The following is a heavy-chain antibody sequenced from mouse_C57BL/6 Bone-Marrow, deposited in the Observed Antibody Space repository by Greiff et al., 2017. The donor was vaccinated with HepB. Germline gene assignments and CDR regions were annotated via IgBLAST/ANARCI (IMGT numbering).Heavy chain of an antibody. V-gene: IGHV1-19*01. CDR1: GYTFTDYY. D-gene: IGHD1-1*01. CDR3: ARPIYYGSSPFGY. CDR2: INPYNGGT. Sequence: EVQLQQSGPVLVKPGASVKMSCKASGYTFTDYYMNWVKQSHGKSLEWIGVINPYNGGTSYNQKFKGKATLTVDKSSSTAYMELNSLTSEDSAVYYCARPIYYGSSPFGYWGQGTTLTVSS. J-gene: IGHJ2*01.